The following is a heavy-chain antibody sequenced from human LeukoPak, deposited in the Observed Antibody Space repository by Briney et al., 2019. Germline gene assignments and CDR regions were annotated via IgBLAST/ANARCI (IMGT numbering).Heavy chain of an antibody. J-gene: IGHJ4*02. CDR3: ARDPYVSNFDY. Sequence: PGGSLRLSCVASGFPFSSYWMTWVRQAPGKGPEWMGNIKEDGSEAYYVDSVKGRFTISRDNAQNSLYLHMHSLRVEDTAVYYCARDPYVSNFDYWGQGTLVTVSS. D-gene: IGHD3-10*02. V-gene: IGHV3-7*03. CDR1: GFPFSSYW. CDR2: IKEDGSEA.